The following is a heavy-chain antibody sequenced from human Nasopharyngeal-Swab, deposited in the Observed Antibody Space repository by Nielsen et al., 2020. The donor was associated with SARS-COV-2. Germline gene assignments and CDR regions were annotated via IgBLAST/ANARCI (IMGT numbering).Heavy chain of an antibody. D-gene: IGHD5-18*01. V-gene: IGHV3-30*18. CDR1: GFTFSSYG. Sequence: GESLKISCAASGFTFSSYGMHWVRQAPGKGLEWVAVISYDGSNKYYADSVKGRFTISGDNSKNTLYLQMNSLRAEDTAVYYCAKGVYSYGYVADLYFDYWGQGTLVTVSS. CDR3: AKGVYSYGYVADLYFDY. CDR2: ISYDGSNK. J-gene: IGHJ4*02.